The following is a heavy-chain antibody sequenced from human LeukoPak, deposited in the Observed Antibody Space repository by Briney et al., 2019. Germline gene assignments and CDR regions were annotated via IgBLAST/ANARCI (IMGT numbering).Heavy chain of an antibody. D-gene: IGHD5-12*01. Sequence: PSETLSLICTVSGVSINTGGDYWGWIRQTPGKGLEWIASISYSGASFYNPSLKSRVTISRDTSKNQFSLRLTSVSAADTAVYYCARQYSKWGQGTLLTVSS. V-gene: IGHV4-39*01. CDR1: GVSINTGGDY. CDR3: ARQYSK. J-gene: IGHJ4*02. CDR2: ISYSGAS.